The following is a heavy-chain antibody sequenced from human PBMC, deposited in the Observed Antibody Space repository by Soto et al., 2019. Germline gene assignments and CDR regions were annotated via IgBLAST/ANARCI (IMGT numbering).Heavy chain of an antibody. J-gene: IGHJ4*02. CDR1: GGSFSGYY. CDR2: INHSGST. Sequence: QVQLQQWGAGLLKPSETLSLTCAVYGGSFSGYYWSWIRQPPGKGLEWIGEINHSGSTTYNPSLQRRVTTSVYTSKNQSSLKLSSVTAAVTAVYYCARGQRNVLRYFDWLDNADYWGQGILVTVSS. CDR3: ARGQRNVLRYFDWLDNADY. V-gene: IGHV4-34*01. D-gene: IGHD3-9*01.